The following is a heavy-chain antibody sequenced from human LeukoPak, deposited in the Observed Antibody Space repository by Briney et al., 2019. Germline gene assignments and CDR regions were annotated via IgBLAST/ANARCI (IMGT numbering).Heavy chain of an antibody. J-gene: IGHJ4*01. CDR3: ARAGFYSGWYVVDF. V-gene: IGHV3-53*03. D-gene: IGHD6-19*01. CDR2: IYSGGNT. Sequence: PGGSLRLSCAASGFTVSNNYMSWVRQRPGKGLEWVSVIYSGGNTYYADSVRGRFTISRDNSQNTLYLQMNSLRVDDTALYFCARAGFYSGWYVVDFWGHETLVTVSS. CDR1: GFTVSNNY.